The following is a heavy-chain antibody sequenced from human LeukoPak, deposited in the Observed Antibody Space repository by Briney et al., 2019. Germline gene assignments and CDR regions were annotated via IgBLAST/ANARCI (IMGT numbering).Heavy chain of an antibody. CDR1: GYTFTSYY. V-gene: IGHV1-46*01. Sequence: GASVKVSCKASGYTFTSYYMHWVRQAPGQGLEWMGIINPSGGSTSYAQKFQGRVTMTRDTSTSTVYMELSSLRSEDTAVYYCASEAVYSSSWYGRDYHYYGMDVWGQGTTVTVSS. CDR2: INPSGGST. J-gene: IGHJ6*02. CDR3: ASEAVYSSSWYGRDYHYYGMDV. D-gene: IGHD6-13*01.